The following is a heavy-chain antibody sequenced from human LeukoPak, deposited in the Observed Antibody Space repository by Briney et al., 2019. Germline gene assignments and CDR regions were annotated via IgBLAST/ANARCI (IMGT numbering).Heavy chain of an antibody. CDR3: ASRIAAGVFDP. CDR2: IYYSGST. J-gene: IGHJ5*02. Sequence: PSETLSLTCTVSGGSISSYYWSWIRQPPGKGLEWIGYIYYSGSTNYNPSLKSRVTISVDTSKNQFSLKLSSVTAADTAVYYCASRIAAGVFDPWGQGTLVTVSS. V-gene: IGHV4-59*01. D-gene: IGHD6-13*01. CDR1: GGSISSYY.